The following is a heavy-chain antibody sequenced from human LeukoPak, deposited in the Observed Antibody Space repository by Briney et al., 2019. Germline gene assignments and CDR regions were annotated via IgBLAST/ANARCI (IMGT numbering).Heavy chain of an antibody. V-gene: IGHV3-23*01. CDR1: GITFSSYA. D-gene: IGHD3-10*01. CDR2: INGGADST. J-gene: IGHJ4*02. CDR3: AKWGAQSGNYRVVDC. Sequence: GGSLRLSCVASGITFSSYAMSWVRQAPGKGLEWVSAINGGADSTYYADSVKGRFTTSRDNSKNTLFLQMNSLRVEDTAVYYCAKWGAQSGNYRVVDCWGRGTLVTVSS.